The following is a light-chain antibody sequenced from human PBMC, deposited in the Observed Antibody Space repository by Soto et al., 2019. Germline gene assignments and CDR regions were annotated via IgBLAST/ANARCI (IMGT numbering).Light chain of an antibody. V-gene: IGLV2-23*01. CDR1: SSDVGRYNL. Sequence: QSVLTQPASVSGSPGQSITISCTGTSSDVGRYNLVSWYRQHPGKAPKLLIYEGSERPSGVSNRFSGSKSGNTASLTISGLQAEDEADYYCCSYAGSSPVFGGGTKLTVL. J-gene: IGLJ2*01. CDR3: CSYAGSSPV. CDR2: EGS.